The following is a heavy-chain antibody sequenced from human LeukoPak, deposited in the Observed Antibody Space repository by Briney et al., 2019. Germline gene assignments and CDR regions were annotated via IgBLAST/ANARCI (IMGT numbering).Heavy chain of an antibody. D-gene: IGHD6-19*01. CDR2: IRYDGSNK. Sequence: GGSLRLSCAASGFTFSSYGMHWVRQAPGKGLEWVAFIRYDGSNKYYADSVKGRFTISRDNSKNTLYLQMNSLRAEDTAVYYCAKPIAQWPPGAFDIWGQGTMVTVSS. CDR3: AKPIAQWPPGAFDI. J-gene: IGHJ3*02. CDR1: GFTFSSYG. V-gene: IGHV3-30*02.